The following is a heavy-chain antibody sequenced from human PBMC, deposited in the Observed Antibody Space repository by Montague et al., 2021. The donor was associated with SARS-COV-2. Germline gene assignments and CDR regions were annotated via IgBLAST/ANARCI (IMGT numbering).Heavy chain of an antibody. V-gene: IGHV3-48*03. D-gene: IGHD3-22*01. Sequence: SLRLSCPASGFTFSSYEMNWVRQAPGKGLEWVSYISSSGSTIYYADSVKGRFTISRDNAKNSLYLQMNSLRAEDTAVYYCASLNYYDSSSYYSGGTPDEYFQHWGQGTLVTVSS. CDR2: ISSSGSTI. CDR1: GFTFSSYE. CDR3: ASLNYYDSSSYYSGGTPDEYFQH. J-gene: IGHJ1*01.